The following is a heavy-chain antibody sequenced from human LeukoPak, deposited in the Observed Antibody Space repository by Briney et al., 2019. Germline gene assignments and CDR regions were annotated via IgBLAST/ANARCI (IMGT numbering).Heavy chain of an antibody. V-gene: IGHV1-69*13. CDR2: IIPIFGTA. D-gene: IGHD6-13*01. Sequence: GASVKVSCKASGGTFSSYAISWVRQAPGQGLEWMGGIIPIFGTANYAQKFQGRVTITADESTSTAYMELRSLRSDDTAVYYCASPRYSSSWYYFDYWGQGTLVTVSS. CDR1: GGTFSSYA. J-gene: IGHJ4*02. CDR3: ASPRYSSSWYYFDY.